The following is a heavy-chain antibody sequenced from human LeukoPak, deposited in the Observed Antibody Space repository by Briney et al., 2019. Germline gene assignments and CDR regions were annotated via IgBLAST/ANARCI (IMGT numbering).Heavy chain of an antibody. Sequence: PGGSLRLSCAASGFTFSSYAMHWVRQAPGKGLEWVAVISYDGSNKYYADSVKGRFTISRDNSKNTLYLQMNSLRAEDTAVYYCARGARYCSSTSCYYGGDAFDIWGQGTMVTVSS. CDR2: ISYDGSNK. CDR1: GFTFSSYA. V-gene: IGHV3-30*01. CDR3: ARGARYCSSTSCYYGGDAFDI. J-gene: IGHJ3*02. D-gene: IGHD2-2*01.